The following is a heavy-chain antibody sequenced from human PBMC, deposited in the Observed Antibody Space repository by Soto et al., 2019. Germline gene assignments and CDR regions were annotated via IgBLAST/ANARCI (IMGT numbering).Heavy chain of an antibody. J-gene: IGHJ6*02. V-gene: IGHV5-10-1*01. Sequence: PGASLKISCKGSGYSFTSYWISWVRQMPGKGLEWMGRIDPSDSYTNYSPSFQGHVTISADKSISTAYLQWSSLKASDTAMYYCARDNSPARTHGMDVSGQGAMSTVSS. CDR2: IDPSDSYT. CDR3: ARDNSPARTHGMDV. CDR1: GYSFTSYW. D-gene: IGHD6-6*01.